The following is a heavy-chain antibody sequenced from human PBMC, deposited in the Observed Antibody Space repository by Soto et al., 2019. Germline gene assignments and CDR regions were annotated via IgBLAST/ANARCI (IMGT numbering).Heavy chain of an antibody. D-gene: IGHD3-22*01. CDR1: GGTFSKYT. J-gene: IGHJ4*02. Sequence: QVQLVQSGAEVKKPGSSVKVSCKASGGTFSKYTISWVRQAPGQGLEWMGGIIPMFGTANYARKFQGRVTITADESTSTTYMELSSLRSEDTAVYYCARQFYYDISGYYYAYWGQGTLVTVSS. CDR3: ARQFYYDISGYYYAY. CDR2: IIPMFGTA. V-gene: IGHV1-69*01.